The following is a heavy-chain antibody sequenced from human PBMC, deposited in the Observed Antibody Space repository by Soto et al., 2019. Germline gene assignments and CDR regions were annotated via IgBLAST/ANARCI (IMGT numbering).Heavy chain of an antibody. V-gene: IGHV3-23*01. D-gene: IGHD5-18*01. J-gene: IGHJ6*02. CDR3: AKDPTAMGHYGMDV. CDR2: ISGSGGST. CDR1: GFTFNNYW. Sequence: PGGSLRLSCAASGFTFNNYWMHWVRQAPGKGLEWVSAISGSGGSTYYADSVKGRFTISRDNSKNTLYLQMNSLRAEDTAVYYCAKDPTAMGHYGMDVWGQGTTVTVSS.